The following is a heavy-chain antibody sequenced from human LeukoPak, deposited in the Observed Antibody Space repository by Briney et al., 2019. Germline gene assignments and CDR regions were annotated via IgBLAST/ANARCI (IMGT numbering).Heavy chain of an antibody. Sequence: PSETLSLTCTVSGGSISSYYWGWIRQPPGKGLEWIGSICYSGSTNYNPSLKSRVTISVDKSKNQFSLKLSSVTAADTAVYYCARVGRNEYDYWGQGTLVTVSS. D-gene: IGHD1-14*01. CDR2: ICYSGST. V-gene: IGHV4-39*07. J-gene: IGHJ4*02. CDR1: GGSISSYY. CDR3: ARVGRNEYDY.